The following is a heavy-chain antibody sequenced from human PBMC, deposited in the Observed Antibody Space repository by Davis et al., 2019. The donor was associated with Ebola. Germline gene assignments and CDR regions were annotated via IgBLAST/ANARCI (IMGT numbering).Heavy chain of an antibody. CDR3: AKGGTYYYYYGMDV. Sequence: SETLSLTCTVSGGSISSSSYYWGWIRQPPGKGLEWIGSIYYSGSTYYNPSLKSRVTISVDTSKNQFSLKLSSVTAADTAVYYCAKGGTYYYYYGMDVWGKGTTVTVSS. D-gene: IGHD3-16*01. CDR2: IYYSGST. CDR1: GGSISSSSYY. J-gene: IGHJ6*04. V-gene: IGHV4-39*01.